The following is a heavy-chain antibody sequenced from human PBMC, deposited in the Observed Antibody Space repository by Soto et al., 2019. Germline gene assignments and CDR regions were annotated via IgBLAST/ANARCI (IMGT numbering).Heavy chain of an antibody. J-gene: IGHJ6*02. D-gene: IGHD5-12*01. CDR1: GGTFSSYA. V-gene: IGHV1-69*06. CDR3: ARGGYSSTRSNLLDRSGLDV. CDR2: IVPLFRTT. Sequence: QVQLVQSGAEAKKPGSSVKVSCKTSGGTFSSYAISWVRQAPGQGLEWMGGIVPLFRTTNYAQKFQGRVTITAETSTYTAYMELSGLRSGDTSVYYCARGGYSSTRSNLLDRSGLDVWGQGTTVTVSS.